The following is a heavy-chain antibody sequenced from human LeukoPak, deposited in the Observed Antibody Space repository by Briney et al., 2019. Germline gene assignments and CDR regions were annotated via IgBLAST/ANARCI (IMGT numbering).Heavy chain of an antibody. CDR3: ARGSIVVVPAATYYYYHGMDV. CDR1: GGSFSGYY. CDR2: INHSGST. D-gene: IGHD2-2*01. V-gene: IGHV4-34*01. J-gene: IGHJ6*02. Sequence: PSETLSLTCAVYGGSFSGYYWSWIRQPPGKGLEWIGEINHSGSTNYNPSLKSRVTISVDTSKNQFSLKLSSVTAADTAVYYCARGSIVVVPAATYYYYHGMDVWGQGTTVTVSS.